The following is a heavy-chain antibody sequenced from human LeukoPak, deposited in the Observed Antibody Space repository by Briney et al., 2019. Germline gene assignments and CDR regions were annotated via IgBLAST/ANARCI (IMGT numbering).Heavy chain of an antibody. CDR1: GGSISSYY. D-gene: IGHD2-2*02. Sequence: PSETLSLTCTVSGGSISSYYWSWIRQPPGKGLEWIGYIYYSGSTNYNPSLKSRVTISVDTSKNQFSLKLSSVTAADTAVYYCARRYCSSTSCYTPHGHYYYYMDVWGKGTTVTVSS. CDR3: ARRYCSSTSCYTPHGHYYYYMDV. J-gene: IGHJ6*03. V-gene: IGHV4-59*01. CDR2: IYYSGST.